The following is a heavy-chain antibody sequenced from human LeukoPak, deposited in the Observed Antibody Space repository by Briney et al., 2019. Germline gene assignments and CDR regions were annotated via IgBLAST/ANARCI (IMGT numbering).Heavy chain of an antibody. Sequence: GGSLRLSCVASGFTFSSYAMSWVRHAPGKGLEWVSAISGRGGSTYHADSVEGRFIISRDNSKNPLYLQLNSLRAEDTAVYYCAKDFRSGWCIDDWGQGTLVTVST. J-gene: IGHJ4*02. CDR1: GFTFSSYA. V-gene: IGHV3-23*01. CDR3: AKDFRSGWCIDD. D-gene: IGHD6-19*01. CDR2: ISGRGGST.